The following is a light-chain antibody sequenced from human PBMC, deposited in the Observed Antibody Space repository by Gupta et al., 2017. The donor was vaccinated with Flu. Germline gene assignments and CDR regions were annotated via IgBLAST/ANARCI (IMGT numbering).Light chain of an antibody. J-gene: IGLJ2*01. Sequence: SSDVGRYNFVSWYQQHPGKAPTVMIYEVSNRPSGVSNRFSGSKSGNTASLTISGLQAEDEGDYYCSSYTSNNTVLFGGGTKLTVL. CDR3: SSYTSNNTVL. CDR2: EVS. CDR1: SSDVGRYNF. V-gene: IGLV2-14*01.